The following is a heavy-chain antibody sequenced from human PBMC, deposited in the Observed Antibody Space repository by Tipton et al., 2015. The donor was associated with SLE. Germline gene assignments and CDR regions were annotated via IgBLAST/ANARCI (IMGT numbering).Heavy chain of an antibody. CDR1: GDSIKNYH. Sequence: TLSLTCNVSGDSIKNYHWSWIRKSPGKGLEWIGYIYHTGSTNFNPSFKSRVSMSVDMSKHLFSLRLASVTSADTAVYYFARTYGANAFDIWGQGTMVTVSS. CDR2: IYHTGST. J-gene: IGHJ3*02. D-gene: IGHD4-17*01. V-gene: IGHV4-59*01. CDR3: ARTYGANAFDI.